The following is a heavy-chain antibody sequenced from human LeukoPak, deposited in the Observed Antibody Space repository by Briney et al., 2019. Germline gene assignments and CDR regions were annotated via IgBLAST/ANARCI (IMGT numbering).Heavy chain of an antibody. D-gene: IGHD2-2*01. CDR2: MFYSGNA. Sequence: SETLSLTCTVSGASITSYHRSCVRQTAGRGLGWIGRMFYSGNADYNPSLKSRLTMSIDTSKNQFSLKLSSVTAADTAVYFCARDQEHCSGTSCYPYLYDSWGQGTLVTVSS. J-gene: IGHJ5*01. V-gene: IGHV4-4*07. CDR1: GASITSYH. CDR3: ARDQEHCSGTSCYPYLYDS.